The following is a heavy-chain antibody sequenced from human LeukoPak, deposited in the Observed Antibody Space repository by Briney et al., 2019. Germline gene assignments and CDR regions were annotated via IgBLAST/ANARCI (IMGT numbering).Heavy chain of an antibody. CDR1: GFTFSGSA. D-gene: IGHD3-22*01. CDR3: TSGVWGYDSSGFNFDY. V-gene: IGHV3-73*01. J-gene: IGHJ4*02. Sequence: GGSLRLSCVASGFTFSGSAIHWVRQASGKGLEWVGRITRKANGYATAYAASVKGRSTISRDDSKNMAYLQMNSLKTEDTALYYCTSGVWGYDSSGFNFDYWGQGTLVTVSS. CDR2: ITRKANGYAT.